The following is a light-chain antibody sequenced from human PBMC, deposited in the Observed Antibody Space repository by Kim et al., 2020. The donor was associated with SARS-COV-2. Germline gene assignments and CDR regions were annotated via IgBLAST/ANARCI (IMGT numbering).Light chain of an antibody. J-gene: IGLJ1*01. Sequence: GQSVTISCTGTNNDIGSYNRVSWYQQPPGTAPKLIIDEVTNRPSGVPDRFSGSKSGNTASLIISGLQAEDEADYYCSSYTSRNIYVFGIGTKVTVL. CDR1: NNDIGSYNR. CDR3: SSYTSRNIYV. V-gene: IGLV2-18*02. CDR2: EVT.